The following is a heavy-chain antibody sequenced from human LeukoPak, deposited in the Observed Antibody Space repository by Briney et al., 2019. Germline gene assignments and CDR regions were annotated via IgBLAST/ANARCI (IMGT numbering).Heavy chain of an antibody. CDR3: ARHGTGGTSYSSLDV. CDR2: IYYSVDT. CDR1: GDSVIGSY. Sequence: SETLSLTCTVSGDSVIGSYWSWIRQAPGKGQEFIGYIYYSVDTDYNPSLKNRVTMSLDLSKKQFSLSLTSVTAADTAVYYCARHGTGGTSYSSLDVWGKGTTVTVSS. D-gene: IGHD2-15*01. V-gene: IGHV4-59*08. J-gene: IGHJ6*04.